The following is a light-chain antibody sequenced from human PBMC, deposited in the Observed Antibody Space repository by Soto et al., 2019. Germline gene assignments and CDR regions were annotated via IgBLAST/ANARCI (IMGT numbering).Light chain of an antibody. J-gene: IGLJ1*01. CDR2: DVS. CDR3: SSYTSSSTLEV. CDR1: SSDVGGYNY. V-gene: IGLV2-14*04. Sequence: TSSDVGGYNYVSWYQQHPGKAPKLMIYDVSNRPSGVSNRFSGSKSGNTASLTISGLQAEDEAEYYCSSYTSSSTLEVFLTGSKFTVL.